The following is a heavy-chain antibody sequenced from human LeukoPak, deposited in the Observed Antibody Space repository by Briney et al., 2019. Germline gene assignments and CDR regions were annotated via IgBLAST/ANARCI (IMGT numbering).Heavy chain of an antibody. J-gene: IGHJ4*02. CDR1: GFKFDDYG. CDR2: ITWNGGNT. V-gene: IGHV3-20*04. D-gene: IGHD2-8*01. CDR3: AREGIYCVNGVCYLDY. Sequence: PGGSLRLSCAASGFKFDDYGMSWVRQAPGKGLEWFSGITWNGGNTGYADSVKGRFTISRDNAKNSLFLQVNSLRADDTAFYYCAREGIYCVNGVCYLDYWGQGTLVTVSS.